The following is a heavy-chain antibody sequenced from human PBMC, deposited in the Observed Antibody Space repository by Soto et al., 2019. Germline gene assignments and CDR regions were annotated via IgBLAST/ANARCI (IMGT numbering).Heavy chain of an antibody. J-gene: IGHJ6*02. CDR3: AIDSYSSGCYVHDYYCMDV. D-gene: IGHD6-19*01. V-gene: IGHV3-30-3*01. CDR1: GFTFSSYA. CDR2: ISYDGSNK. Sequence: QVQLVESGGGVVQPGRSLRLSCAASGFTFSSYAMNWVSQAPGKGLVWVAVISYDGSNKYYADSVKGRFTISRDNSENTLYLEITSLRAEYTAVYYCAIDSYSSGCYVHDYYCMDVWGQGTTVTVSS.